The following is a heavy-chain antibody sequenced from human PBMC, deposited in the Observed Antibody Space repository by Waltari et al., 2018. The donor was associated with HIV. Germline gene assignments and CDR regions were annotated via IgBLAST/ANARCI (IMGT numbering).Heavy chain of an antibody. V-gene: IGHV1-46*03. J-gene: IGHJ5*02. CDR3: ARGPRITIFGVVIGWFDP. CDR2: INPSGGST. Sequence: QVQLVQSGAEVKKPGASVKVSCKASGYTFTSYYMPLVRPDPGQGLEWMGIINPSGGSTSYAQKFQGRVTMTRDTSTSTVYMELSSLRSEDTAVYYCARGPRITIFGVVIGWFDPWGQGTLVTVSS. D-gene: IGHD3-3*01. CDR1: GYTFTSYY.